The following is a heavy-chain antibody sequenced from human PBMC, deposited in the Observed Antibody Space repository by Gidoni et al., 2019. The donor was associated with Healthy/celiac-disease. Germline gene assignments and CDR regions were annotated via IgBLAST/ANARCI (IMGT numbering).Heavy chain of an antibody. Sequence: QVQLQQWCAGLLKPSETLSLTCAVYGGSFSGYYWSWIRQPPGTGLGWIGEINHSGSTNYNPSLKSRVTISVDTSKNQFSLKLGSVTAADTAVYCCARGGRYSSSSKDYWGQGTLVTVSS. J-gene: IGHJ4*02. V-gene: IGHV4-34*01. CDR3: ARGGRYSSSSKDY. D-gene: IGHD6-6*01. CDR2: INHSGST. CDR1: GGSFSGYY.